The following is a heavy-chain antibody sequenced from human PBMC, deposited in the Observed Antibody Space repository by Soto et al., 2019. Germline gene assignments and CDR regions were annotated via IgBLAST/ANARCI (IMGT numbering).Heavy chain of an antibody. CDR2: IKPANGNT. J-gene: IGHJ4*02. D-gene: IGHD3-16*02. V-gene: IGHV1-3*01. Sequence: QVQLAQSGAEGRKPGASVRVSCEATGYTFTAYAMHWVRQAPGQSLEWMGWIKPANGNTKYSQKFQGRLIITSDTSANTMYMELSSLTSEDTAMYYCTRSAISPYGGLIGPFDYWGQENLVTVSS. CDR3: TRSAISPYGGLIGPFDY. CDR1: GYTFTAYA.